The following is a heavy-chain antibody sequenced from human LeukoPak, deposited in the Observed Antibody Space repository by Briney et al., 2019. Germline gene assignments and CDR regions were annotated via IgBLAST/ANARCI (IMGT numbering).Heavy chain of an antibody. J-gene: IGHJ3*02. V-gene: IGHV4-59*01. D-gene: IGHD2-2*01. CDR2: IYYSGST. Sequence: SETLSLTCTVSGGSISSYYWSWIRQPPGKGLEWIGYIYYSGSTNYNPSLKNRVTISVDTSKNQFSLKLSSVTAADTAVYYCARRCSSTSCKGAFDIWGQGTMVTVSS. CDR3: ARRCSSTSCKGAFDI. CDR1: GGSISSYY.